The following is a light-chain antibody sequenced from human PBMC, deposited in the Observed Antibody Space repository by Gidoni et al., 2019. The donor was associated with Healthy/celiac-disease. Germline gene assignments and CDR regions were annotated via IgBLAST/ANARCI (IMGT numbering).Light chain of an antibody. CDR1: QSISSY. V-gene: IGKV1-39*01. CDR2: AAS. J-gene: IGKJ2*01. Sequence: DIQMTQSPSSLYASVGDRVTITCRASQSISSYLNWYQQKPGKAPKLLIYAASSLQSGVPSRFSVSGSGTDFTLTISSLQPEDFATYSCQQSYSTPYTFGQGTKLEIK. CDR3: QQSYSTPYT.